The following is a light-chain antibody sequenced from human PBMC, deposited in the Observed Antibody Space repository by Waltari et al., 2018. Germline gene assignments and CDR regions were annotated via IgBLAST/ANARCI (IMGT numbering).Light chain of an antibody. J-gene: IGLJ2*01. V-gene: IGLV2-14*03. Sequence: QSALTQPASVSGSPGQSITISCTGTSSDIGGYNYVSWYQQVPGKAPKLMIYDVSNRPSGVPSRVSGPKSGNTASLTISGLQAEDEADYFCSSYMDSSTLELFGGGTSLTVL. CDR3: SSYMDSSTLEL. CDR1: SSDIGGYNY. CDR2: DVS.